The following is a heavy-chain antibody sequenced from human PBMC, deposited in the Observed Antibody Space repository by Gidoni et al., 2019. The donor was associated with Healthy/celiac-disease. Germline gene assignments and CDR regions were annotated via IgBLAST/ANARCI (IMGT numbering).Heavy chain of an antibody. D-gene: IGHD3-22*01. CDR2: IYYSGST. V-gene: IGHV4-59*01. J-gene: IGHJ3*02. CDR1: GGSISSYY. Sequence: QVQLQESGPGLVKPSETLSLTCTVSGGSISSYYWSWIRQPPGKGLEWIGYIYYSGSTNYNPSLKSRVTISVDTSKNQFSLKLSSVTAADTAVYYCARDAPLVDYYDSSGYRKDAFDIWGQGTMVTVSS. CDR3: ARDAPLVDYYDSSGYRKDAFDI.